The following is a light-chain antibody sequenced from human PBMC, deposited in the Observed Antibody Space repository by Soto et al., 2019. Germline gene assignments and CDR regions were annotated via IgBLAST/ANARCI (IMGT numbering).Light chain of an antibody. V-gene: IGLV1-36*01. CDR1: SSNIEKNA. J-gene: IGLJ3*02. CDR2: YDD. CDR3: ATWDDKLNGWL. Sequence: QSVLTQPPSVSDAPRQRVTISCFGSSSNIEKNAVNWYQQFPGKAPKLLIYYDDLLPSGVSDRFSGSKSGTSASLAISGLQSEDEADYYCATWDDKLNGWLFGGGTKLTVL.